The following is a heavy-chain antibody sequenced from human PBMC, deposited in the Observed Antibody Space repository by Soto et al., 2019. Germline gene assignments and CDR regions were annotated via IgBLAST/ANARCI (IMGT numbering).Heavy chain of an antibody. CDR3: AHGHYGSGWINWFDP. V-gene: IGHV2-5*02. CDR1: GFSLSTSGVG. J-gene: IGHJ5*02. D-gene: IGHD3-10*01. CDR2: IYWDDDK. Sequence: QITLKESGPTLVKPTQTLTLTCTFSGFSLSTSGVGVGWIRQPPGKALEWLALIYWDDDKRYSPSLKSRLTIPEDPSKNQVVLTMTNMDPVDTATYYCAHGHYGSGWINWFDPWGQGTLVTVSS.